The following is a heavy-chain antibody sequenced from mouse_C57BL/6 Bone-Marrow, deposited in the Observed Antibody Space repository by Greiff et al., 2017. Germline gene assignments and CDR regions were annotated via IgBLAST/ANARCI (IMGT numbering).Heavy chain of an antibody. D-gene: IGHD1-1*01. CDR1: GYTFTNYW. J-gene: IGHJ2*01. CDR2: IYPGGGYT. CDR3: ARATVVYLDY. V-gene: IGHV1-63*01. Sequence: QVQLKESGAELVRPGTSVKMSCKASGYTFTNYWIGWTKRRPGHGLEWIGDIYPGGGYTNYNEKFKGKATLTADKSSSTAYMQFSSLTSEDSAIYYCARATVVYLDYWGQGTTLTVSS.